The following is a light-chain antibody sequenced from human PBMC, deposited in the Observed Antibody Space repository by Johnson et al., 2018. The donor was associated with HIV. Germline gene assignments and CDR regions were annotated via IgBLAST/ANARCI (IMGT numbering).Light chain of an antibody. Sequence: QSALTQPPSVSAAPGQKVTISCSGSSSNIGNNYVSWYQQLPGTAPKLLIYENNKRPSGIPDRFSGSKSGTSATLGITGLQTGDEAVYYCGTWDSSLSAYVFGTGTKVTVL. J-gene: IGLJ1*01. CDR3: GTWDSSLSAYV. V-gene: IGLV1-51*02. CDR1: SSNIGNNY. CDR2: ENN.